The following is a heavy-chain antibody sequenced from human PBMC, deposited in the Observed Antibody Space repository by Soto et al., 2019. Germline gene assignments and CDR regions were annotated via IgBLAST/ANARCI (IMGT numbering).Heavy chain of an antibody. CDR1: GYTFTNYG. V-gene: IGHV1-18*04. CDR3: ARVDVLRFLEWLS. Sequence: ASVKVSCKASGYTFTNYGISWVRQAPGQGLEWMGWISAYNGNTNYAQNLQGRVTMTTDTSTSTAYMELRSPRSDDTAVYYCARVDVLRFLEWLSWGLGTLGTVSS. CDR2: ISAYNGNT. D-gene: IGHD3-3*01. J-gene: IGHJ4*02.